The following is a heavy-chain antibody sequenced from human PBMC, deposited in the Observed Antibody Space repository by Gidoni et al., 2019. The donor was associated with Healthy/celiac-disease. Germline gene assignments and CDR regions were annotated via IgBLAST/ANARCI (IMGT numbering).Heavy chain of an antibody. V-gene: IGHV4-4*02. J-gene: IGHJ6*02. CDR1: GGSLSSSNW. D-gene: IGHD3-9*01. CDR3: ARVRPPHYDILTGPHPPYFRGYGMDV. CDR2: IYHSGST. Sequence: QVQLQESGPGLVKPSGTLSLTCAVSGGSLSSSNWWSWVRQPPGKGLEWIGEIYHSGSTNYNPSLKSRVTISVDKSKNQFSLKLSSVTAADTAVYYCARVRPPHYDILTGPHPPYFRGYGMDVWGQGTTVTVSS.